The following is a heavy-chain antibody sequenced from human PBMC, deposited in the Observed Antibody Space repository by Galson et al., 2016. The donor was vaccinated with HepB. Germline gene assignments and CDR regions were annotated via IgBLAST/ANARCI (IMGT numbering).Heavy chain of an antibody. CDR2: FDPEDVQI. Sequence: SVKVSCKVSGYSLTELSIHWVRQAPGKGPEWMGGFDPEDVQISSAQKFQGRVIMTEDTSTDTAYMELSSLRSEDTAVYYGASGPIGVVVDDAFGIWGQGTMVTVSS. CDR1: GYSLTELS. D-gene: IGHD2-15*01. CDR3: ASGPIGVVVDDAFGI. J-gene: IGHJ3*02. V-gene: IGHV1-24*01.